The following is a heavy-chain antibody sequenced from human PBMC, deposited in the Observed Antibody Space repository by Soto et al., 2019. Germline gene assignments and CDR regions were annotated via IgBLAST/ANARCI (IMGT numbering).Heavy chain of an antibody. D-gene: IGHD2-2*01. J-gene: IGHJ5*02. CDR2: MNGDASHT. V-gene: IGHV3-74*01. Sequence: EVQLVESGGGLVQPGGSRRLSCAASGFTVSTYWMHWIRQVPGKRLEWVSRMNGDASHTYYADSVKRRFTISTDNAKNTLHFEVNSLRAEDTAVYYCVRDGNGITTRCSGNGFDAWGQGTLVTVSS. CDR1: GFTVSTYW. CDR3: VRDGNGITTRCSGNGFDA.